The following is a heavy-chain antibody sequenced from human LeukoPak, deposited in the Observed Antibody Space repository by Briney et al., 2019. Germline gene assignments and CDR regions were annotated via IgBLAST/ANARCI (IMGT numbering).Heavy chain of an antibody. CDR1: GFTFSSYA. CDR3: VRDRRGSTSLDY. D-gene: IGHD2-2*01. J-gene: IGHJ4*02. Sequence: PGGSLRLSCAASGFTFSSYAMSWVRQAPGKGLEWVSSISSSSSYIYYADSVKGRFTISRDNAKNSLYLQMNSLRAEDTAVYYCVRDRRGSTSLDYWGQGTLVTVSS. CDR2: ISSSSSYI. V-gene: IGHV3-21*01.